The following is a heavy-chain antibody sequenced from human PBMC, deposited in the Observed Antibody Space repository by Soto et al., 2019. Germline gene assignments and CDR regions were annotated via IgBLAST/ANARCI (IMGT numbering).Heavy chain of an antibody. CDR1: GDTFANFG. J-gene: IGHJ5*02. CDR3: ARVVRGVVNWFDP. CDR2: IATYNNNK. Sequence: HLVQSGPEVKRPGASIPVSCQTSGDTFANFGLSWVRQAPGQGLEWMGWIATYNNNKNYAQKFQGRLTLTTDTSTSTAYMELESLGYDDTAVYYCARVVRGVVNWFDPWGQGTLVTVSS. V-gene: IGHV1-18*01. D-gene: IGHD3-10*01.